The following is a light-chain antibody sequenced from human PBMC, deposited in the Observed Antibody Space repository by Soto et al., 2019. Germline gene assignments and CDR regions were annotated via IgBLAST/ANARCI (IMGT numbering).Light chain of an antibody. CDR2: ATS. CDR3: QQRSTWPT. CDR1: DSVGFH. J-gene: IGKJ5*01. V-gene: IGKV3-11*01. Sequence: EVVLTQSPGTLSLSPGPRAPLSCRARDSVGFHLACYPQHPGQAHRLLIYATSVRATGTTARCSGSGSGTAFTLTISSLEPEDFALYYCQQRSTWPTFGQGTRLEI.